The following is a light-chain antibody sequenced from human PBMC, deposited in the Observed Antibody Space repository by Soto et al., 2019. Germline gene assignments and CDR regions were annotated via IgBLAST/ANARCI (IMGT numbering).Light chain of an antibody. CDR3: QQYYSYPLT. Sequence: AIRMTQSPSSFSASTGDRVTITCRASQGISSYLAWYQQKPGKAPKLLIYAASTLQSGVPSRFSGSGSGTDFTLTISCLQSEDFATYYWQQYYSYPLTFGGGTKVDI. J-gene: IGKJ4*01. CDR1: QGISSY. CDR2: AAS. V-gene: IGKV1-8*01.